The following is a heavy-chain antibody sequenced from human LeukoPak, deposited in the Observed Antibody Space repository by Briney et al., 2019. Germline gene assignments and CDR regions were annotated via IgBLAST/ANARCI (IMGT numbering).Heavy chain of an antibody. CDR2: IFYSGST. V-gene: IGHV4-59*08. CDR1: GGFLSSYY. Sequence: SETLSLTCTVSGGFLSSYYWSWIRQPPGKGLEWIGYIFYSGSTNYNPSLKSRVTISVDTSKNQVSLKLRSVTAADTAVYYCARTNPSFDYWGQGTLVTVSS. J-gene: IGHJ4*02. CDR3: ARTNPSFDY.